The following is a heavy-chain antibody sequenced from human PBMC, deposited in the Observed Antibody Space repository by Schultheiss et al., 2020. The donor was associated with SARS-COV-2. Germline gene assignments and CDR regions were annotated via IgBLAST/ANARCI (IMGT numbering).Heavy chain of an antibody. V-gene: IGHV5-10-1*01. Sequence: GESLKISCKGSGYSFTSYWISWVRQMPGKGLEWMGRIDPSDSYTNYSPSFQGHVTISADKSISTAYLQWSSLKASDTAMYYCARKRSPLNITATLDAFDIWGQGTMVTVSS. J-gene: IGHJ3*02. CDR1: GYSFTSYW. CDR2: IDPSDSYT. CDR3: ARKRSPLNITATLDAFDI. D-gene: IGHD2-15*01.